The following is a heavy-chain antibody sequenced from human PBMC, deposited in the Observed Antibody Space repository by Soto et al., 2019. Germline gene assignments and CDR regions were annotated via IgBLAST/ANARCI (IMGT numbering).Heavy chain of an antibody. CDR2: ISYDGIDK. CDR1: GFSFSSYA. CDR3: ARDARTGTHWYFDL. Sequence: QVQLVESGGGVVQPGRSLRLSCAASGFSFSSYAMHWVRQAPGKGLEWVAAISYDGIDKYYADSMKGQFTISRDNSKNTLYLQMNNLRAEDTALYYCARDARTGTHWYFDLWGRGTLVTVSS. V-gene: IGHV3-30-3*01. J-gene: IGHJ2*01. D-gene: IGHD1-7*01.